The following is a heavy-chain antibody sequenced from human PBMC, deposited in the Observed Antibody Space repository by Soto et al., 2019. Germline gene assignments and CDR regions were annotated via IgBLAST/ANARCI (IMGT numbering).Heavy chain of an antibody. V-gene: IGHV3-15*01. J-gene: IGHJ4*02. Sequence: GGSLRLSCAASGFPFSNYAMSWVRQAPGKGLEWVARIKAKSEGGTTDYAAPVKDRFTISRDDSENTLYLQMNSLKTEDTAVYYCTPGVRQAYCGGDCYSFDYWGQGTLVTVSS. D-gene: IGHD2-21*02. CDR2: IKAKSEGGTT. CDR1: GFPFSNYA. CDR3: TPGVRQAYCGGDCYSFDY.